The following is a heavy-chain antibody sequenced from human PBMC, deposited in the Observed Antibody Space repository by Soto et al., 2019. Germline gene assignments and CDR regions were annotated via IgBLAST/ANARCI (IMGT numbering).Heavy chain of an antibody. Sequence: SETLSLTCAVYGGSFSGYYWSWIRQPPGKGLEWIGEINHSGSTNYNPSLKSRVTISVDTSKNQFSLKLSSVTAADTAVYYCARVKGYYDSSGYGDYWGQGTLVTVSS. V-gene: IGHV4-34*01. CDR2: INHSGST. CDR3: ARVKGYYDSSGYGDY. D-gene: IGHD3-22*01. J-gene: IGHJ4*02. CDR1: GGSFSGYY.